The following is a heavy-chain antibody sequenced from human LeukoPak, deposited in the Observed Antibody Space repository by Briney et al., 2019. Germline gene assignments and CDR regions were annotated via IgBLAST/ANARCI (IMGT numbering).Heavy chain of an antibody. Sequence: GGSLRLSCAASGFTFSSYGMHWVRQAPGKGLEWVAVISYDGSNKYYADSVEGRFTISRDNSKNTLYLQMNSLRAEDTAVYYCAKAAGSYYYDSSGDYYFDYWGQGTLVTVSS. V-gene: IGHV3-30*18. CDR3: AKAAGSYYYDSSGDYYFDY. J-gene: IGHJ4*02. CDR2: ISYDGSNK. CDR1: GFTFSSYG. D-gene: IGHD3-22*01.